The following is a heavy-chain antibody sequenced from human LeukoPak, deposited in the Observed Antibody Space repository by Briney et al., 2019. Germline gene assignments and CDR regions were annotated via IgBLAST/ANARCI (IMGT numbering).Heavy chain of an antibody. V-gene: IGHV5-10-1*01. CDR1: GYSFTNYW. J-gene: IGHJ4*02. D-gene: IGHD3-22*01. Sequence: PGGSLRLSCKGSGYSFTNYWISWVRQMPGKGLEWMGSIDPSDSYTNYSPYFQGHVTISADKSISTAYLQWSSLKASDTATYYCARQDSSGYYSPFDYWGQGTLVTVSS. CDR3: ARQDSSGYYSPFDY. CDR2: IDPSDSYT.